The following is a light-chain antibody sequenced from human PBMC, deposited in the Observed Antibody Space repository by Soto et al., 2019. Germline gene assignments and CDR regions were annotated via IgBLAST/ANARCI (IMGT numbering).Light chain of an antibody. Sequence: SVLTQPASVSGAPGQTSTISCTGTSSDISGYNAVSWYQHHPGKAPKLIIYEVTHRPSGVSDRFSASKSGNTASLTISGLQAEDEADYYCNSFSVSHLYVFGTGTKVTVL. CDR1: SSDISGYNA. V-gene: IGLV2-14*01. J-gene: IGLJ1*01. CDR3: NSFSVSHLYV. CDR2: EVT.